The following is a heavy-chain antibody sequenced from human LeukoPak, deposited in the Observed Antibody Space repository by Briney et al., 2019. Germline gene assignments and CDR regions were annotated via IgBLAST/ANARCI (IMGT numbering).Heavy chain of an antibody. V-gene: IGHV3-23*01. D-gene: IGHD3-22*01. CDR1: GITFSSYA. Sequence: GGSLRLSCAASGITFSSYAMSWVRQAPGKGLQWVSAISGSGGFTYYADSVKGRFTISRDNSKNTLYLQMNSLRAEDTAVYYCARAQDYDSSGYVDGFDIWGQGTMVTVSS. CDR2: ISGSGGFT. CDR3: ARAQDYDSSGYVDGFDI. J-gene: IGHJ3*02.